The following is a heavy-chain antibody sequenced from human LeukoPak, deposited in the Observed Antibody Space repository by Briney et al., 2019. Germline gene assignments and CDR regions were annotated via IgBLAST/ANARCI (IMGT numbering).Heavy chain of an antibody. V-gene: IGHV4-59*12. CDR2: FFYIGST. J-gene: IGHJ4*02. CDR3: ARGRNYDSSGYIDY. CDR1: GGSISRYF. Sequence: PSETLSLTCTVSGGSISRYFWSWIRQPPGKGLEWIGFFFYIGSTKYNPSLKSRVTMSEDTSKNQFSLKLSSVTAADTAVYYCARGRNYDSSGYIDYWGQGTLVTVSS. D-gene: IGHD3-22*01.